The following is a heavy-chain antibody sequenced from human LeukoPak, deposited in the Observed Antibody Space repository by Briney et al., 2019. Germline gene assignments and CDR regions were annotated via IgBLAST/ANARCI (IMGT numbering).Heavy chain of an antibody. V-gene: IGHV3-11*01. J-gene: IGHJ4*02. CDR2: ISSSGSNI. CDR3: ARESIAARQDFDY. D-gene: IGHD6-6*01. Sequence: GGSLRLSCAASGFTFSDYYMSWIRQAPGKGLEWVSYISSSGSNIYYADSVKGRFTISRDKAKNSLYLQMNSLRAEDTAVYYCARESIAARQDFDYWGQGTLVTVSS. CDR1: GFTFSDYY.